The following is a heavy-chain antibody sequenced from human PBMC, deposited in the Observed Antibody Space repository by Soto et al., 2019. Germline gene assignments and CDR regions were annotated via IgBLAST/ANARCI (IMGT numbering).Heavy chain of an antibody. D-gene: IGHD3-10*01. Sequence: ASVKVSCQASGYTFTSYAMHWVRQAPGQRLEWMGWINAGNGNTKYSQKFQGRVTITRDTSASTAYMELSSLRSEDTAVYYCAGAYGSGSYFGAFDIWGQGTMVTVSS. CDR2: INAGNGNT. CDR1: GYTFTSYA. J-gene: IGHJ3*02. CDR3: AGAYGSGSYFGAFDI. V-gene: IGHV1-3*01.